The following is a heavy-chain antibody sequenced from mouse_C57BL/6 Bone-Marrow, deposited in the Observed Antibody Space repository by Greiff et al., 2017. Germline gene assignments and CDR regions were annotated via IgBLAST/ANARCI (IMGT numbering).Heavy chain of an antibody. Sequence: EVKVGESGPGLVKLSQSLSLTCSVTGYSITSGYYWHWIRQFPGNKLEWMGYISYDGSNNYNPSLKNRISITRDTSKNQFFLKLNSVTTEDTATNYCARITTVRRGYFDVWGTGTTVTVSS. V-gene: IGHV3-6*01. CDR3: ARITTVRRGYFDV. CDR2: ISYDGSN. CDR1: GYSITSGYY. D-gene: IGHD1-1*01. J-gene: IGHJ1*03.